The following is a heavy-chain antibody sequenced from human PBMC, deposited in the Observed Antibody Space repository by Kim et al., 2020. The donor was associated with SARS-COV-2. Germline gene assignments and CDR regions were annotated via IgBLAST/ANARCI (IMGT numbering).Heavy chain of an antibody. D-gene: IGHD6-6*01. CDR3: ASHIEYSSSGDY. CDR2: IYYSGST. J-gene: IGHJ4*02. CDR1: GGSISSSSYY. V-gene: IGHV4-39*01. Sequence: SETLSLTCTVSGGSISSSSYYWGWIRQPPGKGLEWIGSIYYSGSTYYNPSLKSRVTISVDTSKNQFSLKLSSVTAADTAVYYCASHIEYSSSGDYWGQGTLVTVSS.